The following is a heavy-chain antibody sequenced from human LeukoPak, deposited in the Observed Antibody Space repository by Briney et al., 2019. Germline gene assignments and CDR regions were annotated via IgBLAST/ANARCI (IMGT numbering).Heavy chain of an antibody. Sequence: ASETLSLTCIVSGGSISSSSHYWGWIRQPPGKGLEWIGSTGSIYYSGNAYYNPSLKSRVTISFDTSKNQFSLELTSVTAADTAVYYCARVGSGWGSFDYWGQGTLVTVSS. CDR3: ARVGSGWGSFDY. CDR1: GGSISSSSHY. D-gene: IGHD6-19*01. J-gene: IGHJ4*02. V-gene: IGHV4-39*07. CDR2: IYYSGNA.